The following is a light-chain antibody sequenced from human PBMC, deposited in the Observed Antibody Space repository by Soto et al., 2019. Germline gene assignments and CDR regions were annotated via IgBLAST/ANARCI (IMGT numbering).Light chain of an antibody. CDR3: QQYSTYAT. CDR1: QSVSGW. J-gene: IGKJ1*01. V-gene: IGKV1-5*01. CDR2: DAS. Sequence: DLNVTKSPSTLSAYVEDTDNVTCRASQSVSGWLAWYQQKPGEAPKLLIYDASALPRGVPSRFSGSGSGTKFTLTIASLQPDDFATYYCQQYSTYATFGQGTKVDIK.